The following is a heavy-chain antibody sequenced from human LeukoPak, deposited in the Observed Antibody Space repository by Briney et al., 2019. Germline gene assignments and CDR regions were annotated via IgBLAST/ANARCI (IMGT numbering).Heavy chain of an antibody. CDR2: IKQDGSEK. Sequence: GGSLRLSCAASGFTFSSYWMSWVRQAPGKGLEWVANIKQDGSEKYYVDSVKGRFTISRDNAKNSLYLQMNSLRAEDTAVYYCARGTAKVTPGFDYWGQGTLVTVSS. D-gene: IGHD5-18*01. J-gene: IGHJ4*02. CDR1: GFTFSSYW. CDR3: ARGTAKVTPGFDY. V-gene: IGHV3-7*01.